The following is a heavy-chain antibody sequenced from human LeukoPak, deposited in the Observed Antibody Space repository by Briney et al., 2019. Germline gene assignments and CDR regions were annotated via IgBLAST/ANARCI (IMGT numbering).Heavy chain of an antibody. V-gene: IGHV1-69*01. CDR2: IIPIFGTA. D-gene: IGHD3-22*01. CDR3: ARSFTYYYDSSGYYLIY. CDR1: GGTFSSYA. Sequence: GASVKVPCKASGGTFSSYAISWVRQAPGQGLEWMGGIIPIFGTANYAQKFQGRVTITADESTSTAYMELSSLRSEDTAVYYCARSFTYYYDSSGYYLIYWGQGTLVTVSS. J-gene: IGHJ4*02.